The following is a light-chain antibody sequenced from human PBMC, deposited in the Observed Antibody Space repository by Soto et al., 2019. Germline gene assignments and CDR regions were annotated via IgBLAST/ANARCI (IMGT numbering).Light chain of an antibody. Sequence: EIVLTQSPGTLSLSPGERATLSCRASQSISSDYLAWYQQKPGQAPRLLIYGATNRAPGIPDRFSGSGSGTAFTLTISRLESEDFGVYHCQQYSLASGTFGGGTKVEIK. CDR2: GAT. CDR1: QSISSDY. V-gene: IGKV3-20*01. J-gene: IGKJ4*01. CDR3: QQYSLASGT.